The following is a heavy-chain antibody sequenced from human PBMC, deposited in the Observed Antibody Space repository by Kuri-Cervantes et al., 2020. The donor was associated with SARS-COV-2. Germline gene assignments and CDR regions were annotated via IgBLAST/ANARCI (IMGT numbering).Heavy chain of an antibody. D-gene: IGHD3-9*01. Sequence: SETLSLTCTVSGGSISSYYWSWIRQPAGKGLEWIGRIYTSGSTNYNPSLKSRVTMSVVTSKNQFSLKLSSVTAADTAVYYCARDTYYDILTGYSPLGFDPWGQGTLVTVSS. CDR2: IYTSGST. CDR3: ARDTYYDILTGYSPLGFDP. CDR1: GGSISSYY. V-gene: IGHV4-4*07. J-gene: IGHJ5*02.